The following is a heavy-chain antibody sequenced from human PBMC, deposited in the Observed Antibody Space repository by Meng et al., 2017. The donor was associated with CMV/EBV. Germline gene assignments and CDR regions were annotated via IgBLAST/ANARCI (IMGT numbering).Heavy chain of an antibody. Sequence: ASVKVSCKASGYTFTSYDINWVRQATGQGLEWMGWMNPNSGNTGYAQKFQGRVTMTRNTSISTAYMELSSLRSEDTAVYYCASGGDITFGVVIMSHYYYYGMDVWGQGTTVTVSS. CDR3: ASGGDITFGVVIMSHYYYYGMDV. CDR2: MNPNSGNT. V-gene: IGHV1-8*01. J-gene: IGHJ6*02. D-gene: IGHD3-3*01. CDR1: GYTFTSYD.